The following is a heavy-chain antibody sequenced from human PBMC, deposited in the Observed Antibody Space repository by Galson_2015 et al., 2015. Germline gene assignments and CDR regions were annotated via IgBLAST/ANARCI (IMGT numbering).Heavy chain of an antibody. D-gene: IGHD2-21*01. V-gene: IGHV3-30*04. J-gene: IGHJ3*02. CDR3: ARGYPAYCGDDCYSGDALDM. CDR2: ISHDGRTP. Sequence: SLRLSCAASEVSFSDYAFYWVRQAPGKGLEWVAFISHDGRTPYYADSVTGRFTISRDNSKNTLDLQMNSLRVEDTALYYCARGYPAYCGDDCYSGDALDMWGQGTMVTVSS. CDR1: EVSFSDYA.